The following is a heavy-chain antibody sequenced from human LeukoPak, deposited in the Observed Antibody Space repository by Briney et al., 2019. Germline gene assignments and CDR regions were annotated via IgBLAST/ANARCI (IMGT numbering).Heavy chain of an antibody. CDR3: AELGITMIGGV. CDR2: ISSSGSTI. J-gene: IGHJ6*04. D-gene: IGHD3-10*02. V-gene: IGHV3-48*03. CDR1: GFTFSNYK. Sequence: GGSLRLSCAASGFTFSNYKMNWVRQAPGKGLEWVSYISSSGSTIYYADSVKGRFTISRDNAKNSLYLQMNSLRAEDTAVYYCAELGITMIGGVWGKGTTVTISS.